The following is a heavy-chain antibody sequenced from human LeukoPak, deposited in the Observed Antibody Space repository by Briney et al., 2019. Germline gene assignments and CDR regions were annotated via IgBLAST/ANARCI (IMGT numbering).Heavy chain of an antibody. CDR3: ARGLNRNDYGDYGY. V-gene: IGHV4-30-2*01. J-gene: IGHJ4*02. D-gene: IGHD4-17*01. CDR1: GGSISSGGYS. Sequence: TPSQTLSLTCAVSGGSISSGGYSWSWIRQPPGKGLERIGYIYHSGSTYYNPSLKSRVTISVDRSKNQFSLKLSSVTAADTAVYYCARGLNRNDYGDYGYWGQGTLVTVSS. CDR2: IYHSGST.